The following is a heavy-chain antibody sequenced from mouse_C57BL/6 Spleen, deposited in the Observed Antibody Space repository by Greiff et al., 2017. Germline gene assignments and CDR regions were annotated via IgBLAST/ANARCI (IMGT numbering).Heavy chain of an antibody. D-gene: IGHD1-1*01. J-gene: IGHJ2*01. CDR1: GYTFTDYE. CDR2: IDPETGGT. V-gene: IGHV1-15*01. CDR3: TRPPAGSSYPFDY. Sequence: VQLKESGAELVRPGASVTLSCKASGYTFTDYEMHWVKQTPVHGLEWIGAIDPETGGTAYNQKFKGKAILTADKSSSTAYMELRSLTSEDSAVYYCTRPPAGSSYPFDYWGQGTTLTVSS.